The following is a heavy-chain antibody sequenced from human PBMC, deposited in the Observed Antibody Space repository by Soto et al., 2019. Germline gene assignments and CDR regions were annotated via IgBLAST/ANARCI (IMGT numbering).Heavy chain of an antibody. CDR1: GGSFSGYY. V-gene: IGHV4-34*01. Sequence: PSETLSLTCAVYGGSFSGYYWSWIRQPPGKGLEWIGEINHSGSTNYNPSLKSRVTISVDTSKNQFSLKLSSVTAADTAVYYCARDNSTVTLDYWGQGTLVTVSS. D-gene: IGHD4-17*01. CDR2: INHSGST. J-gene: IGHJ4*02. CDR3: ARDNSTVTLDY.